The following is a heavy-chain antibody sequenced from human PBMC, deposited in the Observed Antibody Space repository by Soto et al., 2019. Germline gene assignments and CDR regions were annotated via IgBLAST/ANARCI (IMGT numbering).Heavy chain of an antibody. V-gene: IGHV4-4*07. CDR3: AREAHDFWSGYYSNNFDY. D-gene: IGHD3-3*01. Sequence: SETLSLTCTVSGGSISSYYWSWIRQPAGKGLEWIGRIYTSGSTNYNPSLKSRVTMSVDTSKNQFSLKLSSVTAADTAVYYCAREAHDFWSGYYSNNFDYWGQGTLVTVS. J-gene: IGHJ4*02. CDR1: GGSISSYY. CDR2: IYTSGST.